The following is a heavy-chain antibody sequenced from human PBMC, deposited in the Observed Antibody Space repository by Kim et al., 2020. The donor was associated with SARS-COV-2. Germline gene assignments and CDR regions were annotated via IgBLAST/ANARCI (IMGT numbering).Heavy chain of an antibody. CDR3: ARRVLLSSPDAFDI. D-gene: IGHD3-10*02. Sequence: SPSFQGQVTISADKSISTAYLQWSSLKASDTAMYYCARRVLLSSPDAFDIWGQGTMVTVSS. J-gene: IGHJ3*02. V-gene: IGHV5-51*01.